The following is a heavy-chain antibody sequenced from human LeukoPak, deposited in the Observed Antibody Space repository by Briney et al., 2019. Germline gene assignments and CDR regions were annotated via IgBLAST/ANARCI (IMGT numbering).Heavy chain of an antibody. V-gene: IGHV3-48*01. CDR1: GFTFSNYY. CDR2: IISSSSTI. CDR3: ARAVGHGSGSPRMDV. J-gene: IGHJ6*04. Sequence: PGGSLRLSCAASGFTFSNYYMSWVRQAPGKGLEWVSYIISSSSTIYYADSVKGRFTISRDNAKNSLYLQMNSLRADDTAVYYCARAVGHGSGSPRMDVWGNGTTVTVSS. D-gene: IGHD3-10*01.